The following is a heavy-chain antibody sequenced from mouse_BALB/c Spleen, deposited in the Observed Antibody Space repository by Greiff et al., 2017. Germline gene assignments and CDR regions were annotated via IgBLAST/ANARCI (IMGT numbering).Heavy chain of an antibody. V-gene: IGHV2-9*02. CDR3: ARDLGGNYLYAMDY. D-gene: IGHD2-1*01. J-gene: IGHJ4*01. CDR1: GFSLTSYG. CDR2: IWAGGST. Sequence: VQLQQSGPGLVAPSQSLSITCTVSGFSLTSYGVHWVRQPPGKGLEWLGVIWAGGSTNYNSALMSRLSISKDNSKSQVFLKMNSLQTDDTAMYYCARDLGGNYLYAMDYWGQGTSVTVSS.